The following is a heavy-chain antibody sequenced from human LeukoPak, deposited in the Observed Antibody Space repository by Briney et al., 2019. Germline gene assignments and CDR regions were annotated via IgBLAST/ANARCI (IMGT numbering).Heavy chain of an antibody. J-gene: IGHJ3*02. CDR3: AKTRDLTAKEIMRRAFDR. V-gene: IGHV3-23*01. CDR2: ITGNGGTT. CDR1: GFSFSSNA. D-gene: IGHD3-16*01. Sequence: GGSLRLSCTASGFSFSSNAMSWVRRAPGKGLEWVSAITGNGGTTYYAASVKGRFTISRDESKNTLYLRISSLRVEDTAVYYCAKTRDLTAKEIMRRAFDRWGEGTMVAVCS.